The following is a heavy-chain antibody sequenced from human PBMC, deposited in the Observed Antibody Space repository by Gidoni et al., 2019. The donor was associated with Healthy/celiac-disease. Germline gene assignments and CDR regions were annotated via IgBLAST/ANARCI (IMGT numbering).Heavy chain of an antibody. D-gene: IGHD3-22*01. CDR3: ARDRRERVVVITRNWYFDL. CDR2: ISSSSSTI. CDR1: GFTFSSYS. Sequence: EVQLVESGGGLVQPGGSLRLSCAASGFTFSSYSLNWVRQAPGKGLEWVSYISSSSSTIYYADSVKGRFTISRDNAKNSLYLQMNSLRDEDTAVYYCARDRRERVVVITRNWYFDLWGRGTLVTVSS. J-gene: IGHJ2*01. V-gene: IGHV3-48*02.